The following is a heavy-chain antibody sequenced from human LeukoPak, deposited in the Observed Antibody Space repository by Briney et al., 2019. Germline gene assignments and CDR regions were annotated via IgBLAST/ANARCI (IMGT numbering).Heavy chain of an antibody. CDR3: ARKIIAVAGSDAFDI. CDR1: GYSFTSYW. CDR2: IYPGDSDT. Sequence: GESLKISCKGSGYSFTSYWIGWVRQMPGKGLEWMGIIYPGDSDTRYSPSFQGQVTISADKSISTAHLQWSSLKASDTAMYYCARKIIAVAGSDAFDIWGQGTMVTVSS. J-gene: IGHJ3*02. V-gene: IGHV5-51*01. D-gene: IGHD6-19*01.